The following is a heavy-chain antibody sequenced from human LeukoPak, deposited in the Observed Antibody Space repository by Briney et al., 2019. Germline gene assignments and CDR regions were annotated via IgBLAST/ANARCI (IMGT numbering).Heavy chain of an antibody. D-gene: IGHD2-15*01. CDR1: GYTFTSYG. CDR3: TLGYCSGGSCYVEDY. CDR2: MSAYNGNT. V-gene: IGHV1-18*01. J-gene: IGHJ4*02. Sequence: ASVKLSCTASGYTFTSYGISWVRQAPGQGLEWMGWMSAYNGNTNYAQKLQGRVTMTTDTSTSTAYMELRSLRSDDTAVYYCTLGYCSGGSCYVEDYWGQGTLVTVSS.